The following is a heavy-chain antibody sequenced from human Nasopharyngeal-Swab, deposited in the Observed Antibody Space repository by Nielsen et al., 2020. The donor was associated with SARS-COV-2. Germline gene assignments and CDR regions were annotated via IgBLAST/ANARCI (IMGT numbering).Heavy chain of an antibody. CDR2: INAGKGNT. Sequence: ASVKVSCKASGYTLSNYAMYRVRQAPGQRPEFMGWINAGKGNTIYSQKFQGRVRISRDTSANKVYMELNRLRSEDTAVYYCAIVPAVAAARIDYWGQGTLVTVSS. J-gene: IGHJ4*02. CDR3: AIVPAVAAARIDY. V-gene: IGHV1-3*01. D-gene: IGHD6-19*01. CDR1: GYTLSNYA.